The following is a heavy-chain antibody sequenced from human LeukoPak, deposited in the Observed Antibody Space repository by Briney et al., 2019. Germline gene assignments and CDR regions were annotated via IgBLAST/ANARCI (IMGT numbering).Heavy chain of an antibody. V-gene: IGHV3-21*01. CDR1: GFTFSTYS. J-gene: IGHJ4*02. D-gene: IGHD5-24*01. CDR2: IRSSSSYI. CDR3: ARGDGYDFFDY. Sequence: GGSLRLSCAASGFTFSTYSMNWVRQAPGKGLEWVASIRSSSSYIQYADSVKGRFTISRDNAKNSLFLQMNSLRAEDTAVYYCARGDGYDFFDYWGQGTLVAVSS.